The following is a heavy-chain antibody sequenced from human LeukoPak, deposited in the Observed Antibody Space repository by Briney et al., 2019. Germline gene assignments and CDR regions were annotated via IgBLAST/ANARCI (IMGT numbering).Heavy chain of an antibody. CDR2: IWYDGSNK. V-gene: IGHV3-33*01. CDR1: GFTFSSYG. D-gene: IGHD2-2*02. CDR3: TRVEVPAAIGQVYYYYGMDV. J-gene: IGHJ6*04. Sequence: GGSLRLSCAASGFTFSSYGMHWVRQAPGKGLEWVAVIWYDGSNKYYADSVKGRFTISRDNSKNTLYLQMNSLRAEDTAVYYCTRVEVPAAIGQVYYYYGMDVWGKGTTVTVSS.